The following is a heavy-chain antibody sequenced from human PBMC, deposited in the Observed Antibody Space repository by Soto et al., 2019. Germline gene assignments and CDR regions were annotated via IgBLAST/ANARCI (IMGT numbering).Heavy chain of an antibody. V-gene: IGHV1-3*01. Sequence: ASVKVSCKASGYTFTSYAMHWVRQAPGQRLERMGWINAGNGNTKYSQKFQGRVTITRDTSASTAYMELSSLRSEDTAVYYCARRLHCSGGSCYGGSFDYWGQGTLVTVSS. J-gene: IGHJ4*02. D-gene: IGHD2-15*01. CDR1: GYTFTSYA. CDR3: ARRLHCSGGSCYGGSFDY. CDR2: INAGNGNT.